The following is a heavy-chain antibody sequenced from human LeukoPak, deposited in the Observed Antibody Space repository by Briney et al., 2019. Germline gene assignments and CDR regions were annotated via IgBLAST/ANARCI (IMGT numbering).Heavy chain of an antibody. CDR3: ARNRQYYYGSGSYPVYYYGMDV. CDR1: GFTFSSYS. CDR2: ISSSSYI. J-gene: IGHJ6*02. Sequence: GGSLRLSCAASGFTFSSYSMNWVRQAPGKGLEWVSSISSSSYIYYADSVKGRFTISRDNAKNSLYLQMNSLRAEDTAVYYCARNRQYYYGSGSYPVYYYGMDVWGQGTTVTVSS. V-gene: IGHV3-21*01. D-gene: IGHD3-10*01.